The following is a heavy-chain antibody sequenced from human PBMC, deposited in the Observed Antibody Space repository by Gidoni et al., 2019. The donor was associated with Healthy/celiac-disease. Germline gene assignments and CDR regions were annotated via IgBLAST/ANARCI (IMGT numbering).Heavy chain of an antibody. CDR1: GGSISSSSYY. CDR3: ARAKGYSYGLVWFDP. CDR2: IYYSGST. D-gene: IGHD5-18*01. J-gene: IGHJ5*02. V-gene: IGHV4-39*07. Sequence: QLQLQASGPGLVKPSETLSLTCTVPGGSISSSSYYWGWIRQPPGKGLEWIGSIYYSGSTYYNPSLKRRVTISVDTSKNQFSLKLSSVTAADTAVYYCARAKGYSYGLVWFDPWGQGTLVTVSS.